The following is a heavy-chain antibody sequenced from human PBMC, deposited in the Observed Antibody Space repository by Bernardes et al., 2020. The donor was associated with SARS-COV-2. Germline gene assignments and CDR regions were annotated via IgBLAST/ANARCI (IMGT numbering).Heavy chain of an antibody. Sequence: ASVKVSCKTSGYTFTNYVISWVRQAPGQGPEWMGWISAYNDNTKYAQEFQGRVTLTTDTSTSTAYMELRSLRSDDTAIYYCARNISQYYFDYWGQGSLVTVSS. CDR2: ISAYNDNT. CDR3: ARNISQYYFDY. J-gene: IGHJ4*02. V-gene: IGHV1-18*01. D-gene: IGHD3-9*01. CDR1: GYTFTNYV.